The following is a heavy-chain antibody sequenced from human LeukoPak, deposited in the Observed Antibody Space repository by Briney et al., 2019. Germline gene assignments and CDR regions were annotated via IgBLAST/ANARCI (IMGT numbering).Heavy chain of an antibody. CDR3: ARADCSGGSCYGWFDP. CDR2: INTDARST. V-gene: IGHV3-74*01. D-gene: IGHD2-15*01. CDR1: GFSFSTYW. Sequence: GGSLRLSCAASGFSFSTYWMHWVRQAPGKGLEWVSRINTDARSTSYADSVKGRFTISRDNAKNTLYLQMNSLRAEDTAVYFCARADCSGGSCYGWFDPWGQGTLVTVSS. J-gene: IGHJ5*02.